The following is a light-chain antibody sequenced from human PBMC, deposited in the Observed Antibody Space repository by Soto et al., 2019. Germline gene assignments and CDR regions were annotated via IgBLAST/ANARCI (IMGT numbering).Light chain of an antibody. CDR3: SSFAGSRVLV. CDR1: SSDVGGYNY. CDR2: EVS. J-gene: IGLJ2*01. Sequence: QSALTQPASVSGSPGQSITISCTGTSSDVGGYNYVSWYQLHPGKAPKLMVYEVSNRPSGVSNRFSGSKSGNTASLTISGLQAEDEADYYCSSFAGSRVLVLGGGTKVTVL. V-gene: IGLV2-14*01.